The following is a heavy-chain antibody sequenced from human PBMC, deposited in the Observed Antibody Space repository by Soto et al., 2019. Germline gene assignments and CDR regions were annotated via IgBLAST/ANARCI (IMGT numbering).Heavy chain of an antibody. CDR1: GFTFSSHG. CDR2: ISDDGSER. J-gene: IGHJ5*02. Sequence: QVQLVESGGGVVQPGRSLRLSCVASGFTFSSHGMHWVRXAPGKGLEWVAVISDDGSERSYAASVKGRFTISRDYXXXXXXXXXXXXXXXXXXXXYXXXXXXSRGTGWFDRWGQGTLVTVSS. CDR3: XXXXXSRGTGWFDR. V-gene: IGHV3-30*03. D-gene: IGHD2-15*01.